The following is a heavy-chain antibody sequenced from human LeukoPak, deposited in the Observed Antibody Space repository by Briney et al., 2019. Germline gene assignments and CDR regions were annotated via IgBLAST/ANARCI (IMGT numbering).Heavy chain of an antibody. J-gene: IGHJ4*02. CDR2: IKQDGSEK. D-gene: IGHD3-10*01. V-gene: IGHV3-7*03. Sequence: GGSLRLSCAASGIIITSYWMSWVRQTPGKGLEWVANIKQDGSEKNYVDSVKGRFTIFRDNARNSLYLQMNSLRAEDTAVYYCAKDETYYYGSGSYLTYWGQGTLVTVSS. CDR3: AKDETYYYGSGSYLTY. CDR1: GIIITSYW.